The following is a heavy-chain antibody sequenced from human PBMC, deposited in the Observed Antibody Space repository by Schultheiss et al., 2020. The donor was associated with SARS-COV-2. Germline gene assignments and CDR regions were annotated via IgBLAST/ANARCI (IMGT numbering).Heavy chain of an antibody. CDR3: ARGDGRSYGMDV. J-gene: IGHJ6*02. Sequence: SQTLSLTCTVSGGSISSGGYYWSWIRQPPGKGLEWIGYIYYSGSTYYNPSLKSRVTISVDTSKNQFSLKLSSVTAADTAVYYCARGDGRSYGMDVWGQGTTVTVSS. CDR1: GGSISSGGYY. D-gene: IGHD2-15*01. V-gene: IGHV4-30-4*07. CDR2: IYYSGST.